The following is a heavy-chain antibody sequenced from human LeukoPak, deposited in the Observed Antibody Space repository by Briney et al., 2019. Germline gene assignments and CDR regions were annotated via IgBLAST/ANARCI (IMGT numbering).Heavy chain of an antibody. Sequence: QPGGSLRLSCTSSQLTFNRYVMAWVRQAPGKGLEWVSTISASGGTTYYADSVQGRFTISRDNSKDTLYLQMNSLRAEDTAVYYCARGRGVYGYWYFDLWGRGTLVTVSS. CDR2: ISASGGTT. D-gene: IGHD2-15*01. CDR1: QLTFNRYV. J-gene: IGHJ2*01. CDR3: ARGRGVYGYWYFDL. V-gene: IGHV3-23*01.